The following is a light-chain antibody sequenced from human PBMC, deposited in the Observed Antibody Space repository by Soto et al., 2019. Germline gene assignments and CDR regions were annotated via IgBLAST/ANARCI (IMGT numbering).Light chain of an antibody. CDR3: MQSVYWPPYT. CDR1: QSLQYSDGNTY. J-gene: IGKJ2*01. Sequence: DVVLTQSPLSLPVTLGQPASISCRSSQSLQYSDGNTYLHWFQQRPGQSPRRLIYLVSNRDSGVPDRFXXXXXXXYFXXXXXXXXXXXXXXYYCMQSVYWPPYTFGQGTKLEIK. CDR2: LVS. V-gene: IGKV2-30*01.